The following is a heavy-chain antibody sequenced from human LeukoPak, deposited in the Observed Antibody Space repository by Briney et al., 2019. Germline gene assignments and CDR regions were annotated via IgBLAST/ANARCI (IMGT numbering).Heavy chain of an antibody. Sequence: PSETLSLTCTVSGGSISSSSYYWGWIRQPPGKGLEWIGSIYYSGSTYYNPSLKSRVTISVDTSKNQFSLKLSSVTAADTAVYYCARRSSSWYHWGQGTLVTVSS. CDR2: IYYSGST. J-gene: IGHJ5*02. D-gene: IGHD6-13*01. CDR3: ARRSSSWYH. V-gene: IGHV4-39*01. CDR1: GGSISSSSYY.